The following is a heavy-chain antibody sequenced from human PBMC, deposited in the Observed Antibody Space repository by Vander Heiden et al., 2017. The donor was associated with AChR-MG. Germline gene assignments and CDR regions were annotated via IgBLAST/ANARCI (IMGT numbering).Heavy chain of an antibody. CDR3: AMDNSSGHFDY. V-gene: IGHV1-46*03. Sequence: QVQLVQSGAEVKKPGASVKVSCKASGYTFPSDYMHWVRQAPGQGLEWMGIINPSGGSTSDSQKFQGRVTMTRDTSTSTFYMEMSSLRSEDTAVYYCAMDNSSGHFDYWGHGTLVTVSS. D-gene: IGHD1-20*01. CDR2: INPSGGST. CDR1: GYTFPSDY. J-gene: IGHJ4*01.